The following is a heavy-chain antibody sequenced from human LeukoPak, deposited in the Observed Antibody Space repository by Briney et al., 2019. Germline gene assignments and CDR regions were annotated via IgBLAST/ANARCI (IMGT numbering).Heavy chain of an antibody. CDR1: GFTFSTYW. Sequence: GGSLRLSCAASGFTFSTYWVHWVRQAPGKGLEWVSSISSSSTYIYYADSVKGRFTISRDNAKNSLYLQMNSLRAEDTAVYYCAREGGHVVHFDYWGQGTLVTVSS. J-gene: IGHJ4*02. V-gene: IGHV3-21*01. D-gene: IGHD2-15*01. CDR2: ISSSSTYI. CDR3: AREGGHVVHFDY.